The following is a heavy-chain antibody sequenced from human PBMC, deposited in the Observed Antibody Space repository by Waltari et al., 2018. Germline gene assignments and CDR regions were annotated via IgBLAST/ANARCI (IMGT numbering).Heavy chain of an antibody. J-gene: IGHJ5*02. CDR1: GFIFSRCD. D-gene: IGHD3-3*01. CDR2: IRSDGSKK. V-gene: IGHV3-30*02. CDR3: ATEISVLSPSS. Sequence: QVHLVESGGGVVPPGGSLRLSCAASGFIFSRCDMHWVRQAPDKGLEWLTRIRSDGSKKFYADSGKDRFTISRDNFKNTLFLQMNGLRAEDTAIYYCATEISVLSPSSWGRGILVTVSS.